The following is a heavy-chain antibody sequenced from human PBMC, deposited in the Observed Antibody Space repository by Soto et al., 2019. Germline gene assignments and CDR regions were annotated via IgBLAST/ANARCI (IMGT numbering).Heavy chain of an antibody. V-gene: IGHV4-34*01. CDR1: GGSFSGYY. Sequence: PSETLSLTCAVYGGSFSGYYWSWIRQPPGKGPEWIGEINHSGSTNYNPSLKSRVTISVDTSKNQFSLKLSSVTAADTAVYYCARDRRITIFGVVIIRRYYGMDVWGQGTTVTVSS. CDR3: ARDRRITIFGVVIIRRYYGMDV. D-gene: IGHD3-3*01. CDR2: INHSGST. J-gene: IGHJ6*02.